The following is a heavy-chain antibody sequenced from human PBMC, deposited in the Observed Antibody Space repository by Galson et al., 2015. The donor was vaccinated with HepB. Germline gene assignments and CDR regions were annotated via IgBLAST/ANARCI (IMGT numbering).Heavy chain of an antibody. Sequence: SVKVSCKASGYTFTSYGISWVRQAPGQGLEWMGWISAYNGNTNYAQKLQGRVTMTTDTSTSTAYMELRSLRSDDTAVYYCAREGGFVTIFGVVIGDDYYYGMDVWGQGTTVTVSS. CDR2: ISAYNGNT. CDR3: AREGGFVTIFGVVIGDDYYYGMDV. CDR1: GYTFTSYG. J-gene: IGHJ6*02. V-gene: IGHV1-18*01. D-gene: IGHD3-3*01.